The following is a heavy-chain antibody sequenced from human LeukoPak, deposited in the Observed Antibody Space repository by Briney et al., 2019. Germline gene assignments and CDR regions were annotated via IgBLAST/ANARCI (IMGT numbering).Heavy chain of an antibody. V-gene: IGHV4-30-4*01. CDR1: GGSISSGDYY. Sequence: PSETLSLTCTVSGGSISSGDYYWSWIRQPPGKGLEWVGYIYSSGSTYYNPSLKSRVTISVDTSKNQFSLKLSSVTAADTALYYCARVIVGNYYDILTGYYIPLHFDYWGQGTLVTVSS. D-gene: IGHD3-9*01. J-gene: IGHJ4*02. CDR3: ARVIVGNYYDILTGYYIPLHFDY. CDR2: IYSSGST.